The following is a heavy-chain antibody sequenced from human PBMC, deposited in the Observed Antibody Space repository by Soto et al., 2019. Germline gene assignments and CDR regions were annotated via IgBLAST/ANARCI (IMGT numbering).Heavy chain of an antibody. CDR1: GGTFSSYA. V-gene: IGHV1-69*06. CDR3: ASVFGELLSNYYYGMDV. CDR2: IIPIFGTA. D-gene: IGHD3-10*02. Sequence: GASVKVSCKASGGTFSSYAISWVRQAPGRGLEWMGGIIPIFGTANYAQKFQGRVTITADKSTSTAYMELSSLRSEDTAVYYCASVFGELLSNYYYGMDVWGQGTTVTVSS. J-gene: IGHJ6*02.